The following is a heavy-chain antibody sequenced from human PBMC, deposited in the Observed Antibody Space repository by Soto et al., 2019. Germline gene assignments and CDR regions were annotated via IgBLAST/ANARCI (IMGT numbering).Heavy chain of an antibody. CDR1: GYTVTSYV. Sequence: ASVKVSCKASGYTVTSYVISWVRQSPGQGLEWMGWISAYNGNTNYAQKLQGRVTMTTDTSTSTAYMELRSLRSDDTAVYYCARDSIAAAGIVVFGLDYWGQGTLVTVSS. D-gene: IGHD6-13*01. CDR2: ISAYNGNT. J-gene: IGHJ4*02. V-gene: IGHV1-18*01. CDR3: ARDSIAAAGIVVFGLDY.